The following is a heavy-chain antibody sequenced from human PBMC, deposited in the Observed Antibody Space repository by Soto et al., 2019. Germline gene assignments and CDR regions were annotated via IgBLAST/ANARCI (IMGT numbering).Heavy chain of an antibody. CDR1: GGSISSGGDY. CDR2: IYYNGST. D-gene: IGHD5-12*01. Sequence: QVQLQESGPGLVKPSQTLSLTCTVSGGSISSGGDYWSWIRQHPGKGLEWIGYIYYNGSTNYNPSLKSLVTISVDTSKNQFSLKLSSVTAADTAVYYCARARGVATIIYYYGMDVWGQGTTVTVSS. CDR3: ARARGVATIIYYYGMDV. V-gene: IGHV4-31*01. J-gene: IGHJ6*02.